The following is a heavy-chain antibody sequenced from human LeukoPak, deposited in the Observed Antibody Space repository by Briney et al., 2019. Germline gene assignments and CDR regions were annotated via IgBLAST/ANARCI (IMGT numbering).Heavy chain of an antibody. J-gene: IGHJ4*02. CDR1: GGSISSSYW. V-gene: IGHV4-4*02. Sequence: SETLSLTCAVSGGSISSSYWWSWVRQPPGKGLEWIGRIYTSGSTNYNPSLKSRVTISVDTSKNQFSLKLSSVTAADTAVYYCARTGVLDYLYYFDYWGQGTLVTVSS. CDR3: ARTGVLDYLYYFDY. CDR2: IYTSGST. D-gene: IGHD2-2*03.